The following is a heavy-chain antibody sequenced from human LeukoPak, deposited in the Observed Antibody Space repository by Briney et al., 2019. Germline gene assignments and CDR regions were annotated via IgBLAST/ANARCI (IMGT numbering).Heavy chain of an antibody. J-gene: IGHJ6*03. Sequence: PGGSLRLSCAASGFTFSSENMSWVRQAPGKGLEWVAVIWYDGSNKYYADSVKGRFTISRDNSKNTLYLQMNSLRAEDTAVYYCAKDPSAVSGSSDYMDVWGKGTTVTVSS. D-gene: IGHD6-6*01. V-gene: IGHV3-33*06. CDR2: IWYDGSNK. CDR1: GFTFSSEN. CDR3: AKDPSAVSGSSDYMDV.